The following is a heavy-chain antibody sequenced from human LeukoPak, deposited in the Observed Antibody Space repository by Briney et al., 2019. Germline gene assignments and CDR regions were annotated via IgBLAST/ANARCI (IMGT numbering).Heavy chain of an antibody. Sequence: SVKVSCKASGGTFSSYAISWVRQAPGQGLEWMGGIIPIFGTANYAQKFQGRVTITADESTSTAYMELSSLRSEDTAVYYCARARLPGIAVAGAGTADYWGQGTLVTVSS. V-gene: IGHV1-69*13. CDR1: GGTFSSYA. CDR2: IIPIFGTA. D-gene: IGHD6-19*01. CDR3: ARARLPGIAVAGAGTADY. J-gene: IGHJ4*02.